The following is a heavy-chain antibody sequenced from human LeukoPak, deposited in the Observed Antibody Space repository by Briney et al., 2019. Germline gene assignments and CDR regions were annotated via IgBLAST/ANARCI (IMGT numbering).Heavy chain of an antibody. CDR2: ISGSSSYI. V-gene: IGHV3-21*01. D-gene: IGHD6-19*01. CDR1: GFTFSSYS. J-gene: IGHJ5*02. CDR3: ARDQSSVAGTTYNWFDP. Sequence: GGSLRLSCAASGFTFSSYSMNWIRQPPGKGLEWVSSISGSSSYIYYADSVKGRFTISRDNAKNSLYLQVNSLRAEDTAVYYCARDQSSVAGTTYNWFDPWGQGTLVTVSS.